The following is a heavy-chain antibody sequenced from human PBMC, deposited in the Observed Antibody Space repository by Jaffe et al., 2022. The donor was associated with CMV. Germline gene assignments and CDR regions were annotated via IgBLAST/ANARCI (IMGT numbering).Heavy chain of an antibody. Sequence: QVQLVESGGGVVQPGRSLRLSCAASGFIFNNYGMHWVRQAPGKGLEWVSVIWYDGSNKYYADSVKGRFTISRDNSKNTLYLQMNSLRAEDTAVYYCARDFGVYGSHFDYWGQGTLVTVSS. J-gene: IGHJ4*02. D-gene: IGHD3-3*01. CDR2: IWYDGSNK. V-gene: IGHV3-33*01. CDR3: ARDFGVYGSHFDY. CDR1: GFIFNNYG.